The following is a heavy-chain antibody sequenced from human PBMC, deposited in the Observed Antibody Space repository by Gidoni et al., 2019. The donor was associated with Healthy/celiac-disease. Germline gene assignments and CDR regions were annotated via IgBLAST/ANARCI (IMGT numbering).Heavy chain of an antibody. CDR3: ARARPRYCSGGSCYPGSFDY. D-gene: IGHD2-15*01. CDR1: GASISSYY. Sequence: QVQLQESGPGLVKPSETLSLTCTVSGASISSYYWSWIRQPPGKGLEWIGYIYYCGSTNYNPSLNSRVTISVDTSKNQFSLKLSSVTAADTAVYYCARARPRYCSGGSCYPGSFDYWGQGTLVTVSS. J-gene: IGHJ4*02. CDR2: IYYCGST. V-gene: IGHV4-59*08.